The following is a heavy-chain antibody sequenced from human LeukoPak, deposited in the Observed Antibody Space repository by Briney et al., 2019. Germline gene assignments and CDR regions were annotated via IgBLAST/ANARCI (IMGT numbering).Heavy chain of an antibody. J-gene: IGHJ6*03. V-gene: IGHV3-48*03. CDR3: ARAPAGPHYNYYYMDV. D-gene: IGHD6-19*01. CDR2: ISSSGSTI. CDR1: GFTFSSYE. Sequence: GGSLRLSCAASGFTFSSYEMNWVRQAPGKGLEWVSYISSSGSTIYYADSVKGRFTISRDNAKNTLFLQMNSLRAEDTAVYYCARAPAGPHYNYYYMDVWGKGTTVTVSS.